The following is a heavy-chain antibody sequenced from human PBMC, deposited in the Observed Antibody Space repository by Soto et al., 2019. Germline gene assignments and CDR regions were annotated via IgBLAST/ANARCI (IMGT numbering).Heavy chain of an antibody. CDR1: GGSISSSSYY. CDR2: NYYSGST. D-gene: IGHD3-22*01. V-gene: IGHV4-39*01. J-gene: IGHJ4*02. CDR3: ARQYYYDSSGSQFDY. Sequence: SETLSLTCTVSGGSISSSSYYWGWIRQPPGKGLGWIGSNYYSGSTYYHPSLKSRVTISVDTSKNQFSLKLSSVTAADTAVYYCARQYYYDSSGSQFDYWGQGTLVTVSS.